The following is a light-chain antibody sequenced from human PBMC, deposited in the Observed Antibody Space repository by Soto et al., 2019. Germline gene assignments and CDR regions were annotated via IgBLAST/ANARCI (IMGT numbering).Light chain of an antibody. CDR2: RNN. J-gene: IGLJ2*01. CDR3: AVWDDSLTGRV. CDR1: NSNIGANP. V-gene: IGLV1-47*01. Sequence: QSVLTQPPSASGTPGQGVTISCSGSNSNIGANPVFWYQHLPGTAPKLLLYRNNHRPSGVPDRFSGSKSGTSASQAISGLRSEDEGDYYCAVWDDSLTGRVFGGGTKVTVL.